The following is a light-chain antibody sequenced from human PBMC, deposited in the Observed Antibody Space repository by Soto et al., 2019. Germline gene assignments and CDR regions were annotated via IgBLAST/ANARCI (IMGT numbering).Light chain of an antibody. CDR1: QSISSSY. Sequence: EIVLTQSPGTLSLSPGEGGTLSCRPSQSISSSYLAWYQQKPGQSPRLLIYAASSRATGIPDRFSGSGSGTDFTLTISRLEPEDFAVYYCQLYGGSHMFSFGQGTKLEIK. J-gene: IGKJ2*01. CDR3: QLYGGSHMFS. V-gene: IGKV3-20*01. CDR2: AAS.